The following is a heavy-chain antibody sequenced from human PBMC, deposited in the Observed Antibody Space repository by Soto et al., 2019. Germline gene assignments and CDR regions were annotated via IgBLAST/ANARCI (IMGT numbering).Heavy chain of an antibody. CDR1: GYTFTSYD. CDR2: MNPNSGNT. J-gene: IGHJ6*03. V-gene: IGHV1-8*01. D-gene: IGHD3-9*01. CDR3: ARQGERGGYYDILTGYYPYYYYYYMDV. Sequence: ASVKVSCKASGYTFTSYDINWVRQATGQGLEWMGWMNPNSGNTGYAQKFQGRVTMTRNTSISKAYMELSSLRSEDTAVYYCARQGERGGYYDILTGYYPYYYYYYMDVWGKGTTVTVSS.